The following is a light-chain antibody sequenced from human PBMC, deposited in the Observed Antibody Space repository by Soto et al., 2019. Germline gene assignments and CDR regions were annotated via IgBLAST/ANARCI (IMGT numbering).Light chain of an antibody. CDR3: QQYYGSPLS. Sequence: DIVMTQSPDSLAVSLCERATINCKSSESVLSRSDNKNYLAWHRQKPGQPPELLISWASTRQSGVPDRFSGSGSGTDFTLTISSLQAEDVAVYYCQQYYGSPLSFGGGTKVDIK. V-gene: IGKV4-1*01. CDR2: WAS. CDR1: ESVLSRSDNKNY. J-gene: IGKJ4*01.